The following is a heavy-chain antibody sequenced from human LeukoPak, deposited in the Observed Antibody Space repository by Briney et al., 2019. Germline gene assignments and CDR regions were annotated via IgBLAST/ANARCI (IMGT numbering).Heavy chain of an antibody. CDR2: VSFSGDST. CDR1: GFTFSTYA. Sequence: GGSLRLSYAASGFTFSTYAMSWVHPAPRKGLEWVSVVSFSGDSTYYADFVKGRFTISRDNSKNTLYLQMNSLRAEDTAVYYCAKLRYFDWLLRTIDYWGQGILVTVSS. V-gene: IGHV3-23*01. J-gene: IGHJ4*02. CDR3: AKLRYFDWLLRTIDY. D-gene: IGHD3-9*01.